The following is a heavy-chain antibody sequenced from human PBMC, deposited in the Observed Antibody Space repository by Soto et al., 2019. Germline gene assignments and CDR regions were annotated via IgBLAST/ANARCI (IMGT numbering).Heavy chain of an antibody. CDR2: ISPDGGRP. V-gene: IGHV1-46*04. CDR3: ATRDPGHY. CDR1: GYTFTTYY. J-gene: IGHJ4*02. Sequence: QVQLVQSGAEVKKPGASVKVSCKASGYTFTTYYMHWVRQAPGQGLEWMGIISPDGGRPSYAQKLQGRVTMTRDTSTRTVYMEPSTLRSEETAVHYCATRDPGHYWGQGTLVTVSS.